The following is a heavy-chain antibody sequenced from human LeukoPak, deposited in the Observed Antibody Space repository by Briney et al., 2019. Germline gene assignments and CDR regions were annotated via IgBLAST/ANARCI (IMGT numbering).Heavy chain of an antibody. Sequence: SETLSLTCTVSGGSISSGGYYWSWIRQHPGKGLEWIGYIYYSGSTYCNPSLKSRVTISVDTSKNQFSLKLSSVTAADTAVYYCARAMRVTIFGVGAEFDPWGQGTLVTVSS. J-gene: IGHJ5*02. D-gene: IGHD3-3*01. CDR3: ARAMRVTIFGVGAEFDP. CDR1: GGSISSGGYY. CDR2: IYYSGST. V-gene: IGHV4-31*03.